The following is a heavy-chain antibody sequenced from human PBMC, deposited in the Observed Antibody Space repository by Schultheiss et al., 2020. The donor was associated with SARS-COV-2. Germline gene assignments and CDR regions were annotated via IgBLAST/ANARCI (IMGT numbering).Heavy chain of an antibody. CDR3: AGGGNWILSSFYYYYGMDV. Sequence: GESLKISCAASGFTFSSYGMHWVRQAPGKGLEWVSGISGSGSMTYYADSVKGRFTISRDNTKNSLYLQMNSLRAEDTALYYCAGGGNWILSSFYYYYGMDVWGQGTTVTVSS. D-gene: IGHD2-2*03. V-gene: IGHV3-21*04. CDR1: GFTFSSYG. J-gene: IGHJ6*02. CDR2: ISGSGSMT.